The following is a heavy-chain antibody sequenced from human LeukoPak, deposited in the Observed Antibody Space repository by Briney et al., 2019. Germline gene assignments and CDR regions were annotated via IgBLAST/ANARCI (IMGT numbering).Heavy chain of an antibody. Sequence: GGSLRLSCAASGFTVSTYAMNWVRQAPGKGLEWVSGISGSGSNTYYADSVKGRFTLSRDISKNTMYLQMNSMRAEDTAVYYCAKAAGRAVTSLAYWGQGTLVTVSS. CDR1: GFTVSTYA. D-gene: IGHD4-17*01. V-gene: IGHV3-23*01. CDR2: ISGSGSNT. J-gene: IGHJ4*02. CDR3: AKAAGRAVTSLAY.